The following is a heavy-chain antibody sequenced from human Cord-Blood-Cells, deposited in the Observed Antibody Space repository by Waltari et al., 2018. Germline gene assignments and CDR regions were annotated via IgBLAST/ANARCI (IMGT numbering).Heavy chain of an antibody. CDR1: GYTFTSYY. J-gene: IGHJ6*02. CDR3: ARERGYSYGYPRNHYGMDV. V-gene: IGHV1-46*01. D-gene: IGHD5-18*01. CDR2: INPSGGST. Sequence: QVQLVQSGAEVKKPGASVKVSCKASGYTFTSYYMHWVRQAPGQGLEWMGIINPSGGSTSYAQKFQGRAPMTRDTSTSTVYMGLSSLRSEDTAVYYCARERGYSYGYPRNHYGMDVWGQGTTVTVSS.